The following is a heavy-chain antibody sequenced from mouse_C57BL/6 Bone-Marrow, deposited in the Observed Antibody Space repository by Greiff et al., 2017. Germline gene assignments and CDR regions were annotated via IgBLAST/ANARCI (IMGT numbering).Heavy chain of an antibody. J-gene: IGHJ3*01. CDR1: GYAFTNYL. Sequence: QVQLQQSGAELVRPGTSVKVSCKASGYAFTNYLIEWVKQRPGQGLGWIGVINPGSGGTNYNEKFKGKATLTADKSSSTAYMQLSSLTSEDSAVYFCARGYGSRFAYWGQGTLVTVSA. V-gene: IGHV1-54*01. D-gene: IGHD1-1*01. CDR3: ARGYGSRFAY. CDR2: INPGSGGT.